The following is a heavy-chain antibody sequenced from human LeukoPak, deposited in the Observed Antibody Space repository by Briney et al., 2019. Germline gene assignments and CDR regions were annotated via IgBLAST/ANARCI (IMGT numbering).Heavy chain of an antibody. CDR2: IYHTGAT. CDR3: ARDNIPVAGTGLSWFDP. V-gene: IGHV4-38-2*02. CDR1: GHSIINSFY. D-gene: IGHD6-13*01. Sequence: SETLSLTCTVSGHSIINSFYWGWIRQPPGKGLEWIGSIYHTGATYYNPSLKSRVTLSVDRSKNQFSLKMTSVTAADTAVYYCARDNIPVAGTGLSWFDPWGQGTLVTVSS. J-gene: IGHJ5*02.